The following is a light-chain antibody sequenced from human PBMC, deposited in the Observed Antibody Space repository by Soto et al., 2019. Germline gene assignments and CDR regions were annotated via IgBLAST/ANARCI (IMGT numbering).Light chain of an antibody. Sequence: EIERTEDRGVRKVCRWGWAPLSCRASQSVSSSYLAWYQQKPGQAPRLLIYGASSRATGIPDRFSGSGSGTAFTRPNSRQEPGDCTAYDRQQRSTSLPGTFRGGTKVDIK. CDR3: QQRSTSLPGT. V-gene: IGKV3-20*01. J-gene: IGKJ4*02. CDR2: GAS. CDR1: QSVSSSY.